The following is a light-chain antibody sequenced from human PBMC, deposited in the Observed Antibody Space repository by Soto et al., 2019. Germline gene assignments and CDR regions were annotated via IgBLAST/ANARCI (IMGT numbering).Light chain of an antibody. CDR3: QQYYNWPRT. Sequence: EIVMTQSPANLSVSPGERATLSCRASENIYTNLAWYQQKPGQAPRLLFYGASTRATGLPARFSGTGSGTEFTLTINSLQAEDSAVYYCQQYYNWPRTFGQGTRLEIK. J-gene: IGKJ5*01. V-gene: IGKV3-15*01. CDR2: GAS. CDR1: ENIYTN.